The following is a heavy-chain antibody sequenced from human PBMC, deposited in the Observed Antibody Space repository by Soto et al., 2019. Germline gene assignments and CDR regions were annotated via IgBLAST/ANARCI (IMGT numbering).Heavy chain of an antibody. CDR2: ISGSGGST. CDR1: GFTFSSYA. V-gene: IGHV3-23*01. D-gene: IGHD2-15*01. Sequence: EVQLLESGGGLVQPGGSLRLSCAASGFTFSSYAMSWVRQAPGKGLEWVSAISGSGGSTYYADSVKGRFTISSDNSKNPLYLQLNSLRDEDTAVYYCAKGRNRYCSGGSCSFDYWGQGTLVTVSS. J-gene: IGHJ4*02. CDR3: AKGRNRYCSGGSCSFDY.